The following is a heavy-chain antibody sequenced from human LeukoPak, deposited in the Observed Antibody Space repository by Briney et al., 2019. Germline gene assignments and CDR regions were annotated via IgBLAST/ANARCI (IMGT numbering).Heavy chain of an antibody. Sequence: ASVKVSCKTSGYSFTNRPITWVRQAPGQGLEWVGWISEYSDITKYAQKFQGRVTLTKDTSTTTAYMELRSLTSDDTAVYYCARDVRGGEDYWGQGTLVTVSS. CDR2: ISEYSDIT. CDR3: ARDVRGGEDY. V-gene: IGHV1-18*01. J-gene: IGHJ4*02. D-gene: IGHD3-16*01. CDR1: GYSFTNRP.